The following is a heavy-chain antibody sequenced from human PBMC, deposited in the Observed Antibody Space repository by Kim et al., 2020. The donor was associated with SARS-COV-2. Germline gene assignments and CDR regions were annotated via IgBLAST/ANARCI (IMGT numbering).Heavy chain of an antibody. V-gene: IGHV3-64D*06. CDR1: GFTFSDYA. Sequence: GGSLRLSCSASGFTFSDYAIHWVRRAPGMGLQYVSATTRDGDGSFYADSVKDRFTIFRDNSENTLFLQMSGLRVEDTAVYYCVRCGRNYGAVHWGQGTLVTVSS. J-gene: IGHJ4*02. D-gene: IGHD1-7*01. CDR2: TTRDGDGS. CDR3: VRCGRNYGAVH.